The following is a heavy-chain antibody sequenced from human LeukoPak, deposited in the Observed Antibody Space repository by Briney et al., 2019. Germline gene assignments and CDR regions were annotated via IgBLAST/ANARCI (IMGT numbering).Heavy chain of an antibody. CDR2: IYTSGST. J-gene: IGHJ4*02. D-gene: IGHD1-26*01. V-gene: IGHV4-59*10. Sequence: SETLSLTCAVYGGSFSGYYWSWIRQPAGKGLEWIGRIYTSGSTNYNPSLKSRVTMSVDTSKNQFSLELSSVTAADTAVYYCARSSGWELEFDYWGQGTLVTVSS. CDR3: ARSSGWELEFDY. CDR1: GGSFSGYY.